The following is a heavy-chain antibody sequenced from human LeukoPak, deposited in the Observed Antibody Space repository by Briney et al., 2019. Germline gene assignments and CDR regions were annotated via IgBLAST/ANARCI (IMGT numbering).Heavy chain of an antibody. J-gene: IGHJ4*02. CDR1: GFTFSSYA. Sequence: GRSLRLSCAASGFTFSSYAMHWVRQAPGKGLEWVAVISYDGSNKYYADSVKGRFTISRDNSKNTLYLQMNSLRAEDTAVYYCARAAYCGGDCWYFDYWGQGTLVTVSS. D-gene: IGHD2-21*02. V-gene: IGHV3-30*04. CDR2: ISYDGSNK. CDR3: ARAAYCGGDCWYFDY.